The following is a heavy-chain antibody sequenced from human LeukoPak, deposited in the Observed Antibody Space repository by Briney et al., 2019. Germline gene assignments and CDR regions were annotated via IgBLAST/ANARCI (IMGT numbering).Heavy chain of an antibody. Sequence: ASVKVSCKASGYTFTGYYIHWVRQAPGQGLEWMGLINHNSGGTSYAQKFQGRVTLTRDTSISTAYMEVTRLRSDDTAVYYCASALVRGDRYYYGMDVWSQGTTVTVSS. V-gene: IGHV1-2*02. D-gene: IGHD3-10*01. CDR2: INHNSGGT. CDR1: GYTFTGYY. CDR3: ASALVRGDRYYYGMDV. J-gene: IGHJ6*02.